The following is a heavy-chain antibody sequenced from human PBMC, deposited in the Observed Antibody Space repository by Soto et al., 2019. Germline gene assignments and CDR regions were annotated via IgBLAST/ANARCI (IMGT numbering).Heavy chain of an antibody. Sequence: QVQLVESGGDVVQPGRSLRLSCAASGFTFSSYNMHWVRQAPGKGLEWVAVISYDGSTKYYADSVKGRFTISRDNSKNTLYLQMHSLRPEDTGVYYWAREGTEEYDFWGRGMDVWGQGATVTVSS. CDR1: GFTFSSYN. CDR3: AREGTEEYDFWGRGMDV. CDR2: ISYDGSTK. D-gene: IGHD3-3*01. J-gene: IGHJ6*02. V-gene: IGHV3-30-3*01.